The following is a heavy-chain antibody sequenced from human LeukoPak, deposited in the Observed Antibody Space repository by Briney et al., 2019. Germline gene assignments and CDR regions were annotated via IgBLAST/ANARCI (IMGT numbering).Heavy chain of an antibody. D-gene: IGHD3-10*01. CDR2: IYHSGST. V-gene: IGHV4-34*01. CDR1: GGSFSGYY. J-gene: IGHJ4*01. Sequence: SETLSLTCAVYGGSFSGYYWSWIRQPPGKGREWIGEIYHSGSTNYNPPLTSRATISVHTSMQKLSLKLRSVTAAHRAVYCCARGMGFGGWGNGTMVTASS. CDR3: ARGMGFGG.